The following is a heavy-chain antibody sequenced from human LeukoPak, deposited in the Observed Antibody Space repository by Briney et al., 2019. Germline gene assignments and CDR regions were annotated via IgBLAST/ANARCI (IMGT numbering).Heavy chain of an antibody. V-gene: IGHV3-48*03. Sequence: PGGSLRLSCAASGFTFSTYEMIWVRQAPGKGLEWVSYISSSSSDKYYADSVEGRFTISRVNAKNSLCLQMNSLRAEDTAVYYCATDCSSSSCLQTDYWGQGTLVTVSS. CDR3: ATDCSSSSCLQTDY. CDR1: GFTFSTYE. J-gene: IGHJ4*02. CDR2: ISSSSSDK. D-gene: IGHD2-2*01.